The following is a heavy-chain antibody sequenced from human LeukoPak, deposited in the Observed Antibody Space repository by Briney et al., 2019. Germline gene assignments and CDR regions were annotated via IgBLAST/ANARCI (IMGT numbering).Heavy chain of an antibody. Sequence: GGSLRLSCAASGFTFSNYWVNWVRQAPGKGLEWVANIKEDGSVKYYVDSVKGRFTVSRDNAKNSLYLQMNSLRVEDTAVYYCASRPGWGQGTLVTVSS. V-gene: IGHV3-7*01. CDR3: ASRPG. J-gene: IGHJ4*02. CDR1: GFTFSNYW. CDR2: IKEDGSVK.